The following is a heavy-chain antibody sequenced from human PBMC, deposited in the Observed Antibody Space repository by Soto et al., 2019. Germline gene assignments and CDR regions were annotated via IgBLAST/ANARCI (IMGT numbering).Heavy chain of an antibody. CDR3: ARGRDSSGYYCDY. Sequence: SVKVSCKASGGTFSSYAISWARQAPGQGLEWMGGIIPIFGTANYAQKFQGRVTITADESTSTAYMELSSLRSEDTAVYYCARGRDSSGYYCDYWGQGTLVTVSS. J-gene: IGHJ4*02. CDR1: GGTFSSYA. D-gene: IGHD3-22*01. V-gene: IGHV1-69*13. CDR2: IIPIFGTA.